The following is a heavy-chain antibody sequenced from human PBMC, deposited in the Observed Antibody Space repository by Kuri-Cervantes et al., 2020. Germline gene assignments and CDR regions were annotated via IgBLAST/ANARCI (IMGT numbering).Heavy chain of an antibody. CDR1: GFTFSSYS. CDR3: AKRGYIFLEGYYYMDV. D-gene: IGHD5-12*01. V-gene: IGHV3-48*01. Sequence: LSLTCAASGFTFSSYSMNWVRQAPGKGLEWVSYISSSSSTIYYADSVKGRFTISRDNAKNSLYLQMNSLRAEDTAVYYCAKRGYIFLEGYYYMDVWGKGTTVTVSS. J-gene: IGHJ6*03. CDR2: ISSSSSTI.